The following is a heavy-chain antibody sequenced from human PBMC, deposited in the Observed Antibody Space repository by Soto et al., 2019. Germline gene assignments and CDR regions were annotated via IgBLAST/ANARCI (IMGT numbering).Heavy chain of an antibody. V-gene: IGHV4-39*01. J-gene: IGHJ4*02. CDR3: ARQHLDSGWPFDY. Sequence: PSETLSLTXXVSGGSISSSSYYWGWIRQPPGKGLEWIGSIYYSGSTYYNPSLKSRVTISVDTSKNQFSLKLSSVTAADTAVYYRARQHLDSGWPFDYWGQGTLVTVSS. D-gene: IGHD6-19*01. CDR1: GGSISSSSYY. CDR2: IYYSGST.